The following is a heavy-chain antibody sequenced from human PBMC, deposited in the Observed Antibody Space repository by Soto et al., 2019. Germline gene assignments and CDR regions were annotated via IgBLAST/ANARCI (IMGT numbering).Heavy chain of an antibody. D-gene: IGHD3-3*01. CDR3: ARSSGGNFGIIIEGSNWFGP. CDR1: GDTFTRYF. Sequence: ALVNVSWKAPGDTFTRYFLNWVRHAPGQGLEWMGVINPHGGSTKYAQKFQGRVTMTRDTSRSTVYMELRSLRSDDTAIYYCARSSGGNFGIIIEGSNWFGPWGQGTLVTGSS. CDR2: INPHGGST. J-gene: IGHJ5*02. V-gene: IGHV1-46*01.